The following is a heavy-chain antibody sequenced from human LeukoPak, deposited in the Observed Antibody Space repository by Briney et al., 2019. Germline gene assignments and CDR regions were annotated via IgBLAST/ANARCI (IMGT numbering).Heavy chain of an antibody. CDR2: IWSDGGNK. CDR1: GFTFSSYG. Sequence: PGRSLRLSCAASGFTFSSYGMHWVRQAPGKGLEWVAVIWSDGGNKYYADSVKGRFTVSRDNSKSTLYLQMNSLRAEDTAVFYCARGGGDDAFDIWGQGTLVTVSS. V-gene: IGHV3-33*01. CDR3: ARGGGDDAFDI. J-gene: IGHJ3*02. D-gene: IGHD3-10*01.